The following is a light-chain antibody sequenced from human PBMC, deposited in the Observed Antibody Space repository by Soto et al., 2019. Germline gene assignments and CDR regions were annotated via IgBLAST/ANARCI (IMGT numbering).Light chain of an antibody. CDR3: AAWDDSLNGLV. CDR1: SSNMGSNT. CDR2: NNN. V-gene: IGLV1-44*01. Sequence: QSVLTQPPSASGTPGQRVTISCSGSSSNMGSNTVNWYQQLPGTAPKLLIYNNNQRPSGVPDRFSCSKSGTSASLAISGLQSEDEADYYCAAWDDSLNGLVFGTGTKVTVL. J-gene: IGLJ1*01.